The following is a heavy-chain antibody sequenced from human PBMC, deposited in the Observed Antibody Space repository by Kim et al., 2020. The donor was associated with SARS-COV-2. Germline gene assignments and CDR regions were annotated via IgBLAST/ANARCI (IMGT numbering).Heavy chain of an antibody. CDR3: ARNYDILTGYYNLGGPNAFDI. CDR1: GYTFTSYA. D-gene: IGHD3-9*01. Sequence: ASVKVSCKASGYTFTSYAMHWVRQAPGQRLEWMGWINAGNGNTKYSQKFQGRVTITRDTSASTAYMELSSLRSEDTAVYYCARNYDILTGYYNLGGPNAFDIWGQGTMVTVSS. J-gene: IGHJ3*02. CDR2: INAGNGNT. V-gene: IGHV1-3*01.